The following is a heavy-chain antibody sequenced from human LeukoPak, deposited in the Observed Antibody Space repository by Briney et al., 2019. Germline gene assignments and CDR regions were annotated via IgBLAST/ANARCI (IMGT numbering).Heavy chain of an antibody. CDR1: GYTFTIYY. Sequence: ASVTVSFTSSGYTFTIYYMHWVRHPPGQGLEWMGIINPSGGSTSYTQKFQGRVTITRDISTSTVYMELSSRRSEDTAVYYCASDCYVSSGYSINPRDFDYWGQGPLFTVSS. J-gene: IGHJ4*02. CDR2: INPSGGST. V-gene: IGHV1-46*01. CDR3: ASDCYVSSGYSINPRDFDY. D-gene: IGHD3-22*01.